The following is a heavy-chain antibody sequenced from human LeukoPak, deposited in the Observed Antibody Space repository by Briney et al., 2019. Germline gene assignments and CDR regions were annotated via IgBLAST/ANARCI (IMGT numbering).Heavy chain of an antibody. Sequence: GESLKISCKGSAYSFTSYWIGWVRQMPGKGLEWMGIIYPGDSETRYSPSFQGQVTISADKSTSTAYLQWSSLKASDTAMYYCARGLADSSGYSYDAFDIWGQGTMVTVSS. D-gene: IGHD3-22*01. J-gene: IGHJ3*02. CDR2: IYPGDSET. CDR3: ARGLADSSGYSYDAFDI. V-gene: IGHV5-51*01. CDR1: AYSFTSYW.